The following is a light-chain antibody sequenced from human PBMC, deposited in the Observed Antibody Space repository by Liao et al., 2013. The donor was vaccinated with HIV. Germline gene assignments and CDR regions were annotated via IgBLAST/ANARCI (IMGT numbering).Light chain of an antibody. CDR3: QVWDSNSDHPYV. J-gene: IGLJ1*01. CDR1: SIGSKS. Sequence: SYVLTQPSSLSVAPGKTARMTCGGNSIGSKSVHWYQQKPGQAPVLVISHDTDRPSGIPERFSGSNSGNTATLSISRVEAGDEADYYCQVWDSNSDHPYVFGTGTKVTVL. V-gene: IGLV3-21*01. CDR2: HDT.